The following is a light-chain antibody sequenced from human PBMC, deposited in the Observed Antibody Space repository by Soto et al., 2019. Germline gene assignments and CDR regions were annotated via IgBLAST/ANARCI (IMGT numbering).Light chain of an antibody. Sequence: QSALTQPPSASGSSGQSVTISCTGSSSDVGGNNYVSWYQQYPGRAPKLMIYEVNKRPSGVPDRFSGSKSGKTASLTVSGLQPEDEADYYCHSYAGNNNWVFGGGTKLIVL. CDR2: EVN. CDR3: HSYAGNNNWV. CDR1: SSDVGGNNY. J-gene: IGLJ3*02. V-gene: IGLV2-8*01.